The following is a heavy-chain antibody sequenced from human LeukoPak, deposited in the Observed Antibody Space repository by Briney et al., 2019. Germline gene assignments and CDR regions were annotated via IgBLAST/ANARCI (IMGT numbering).Heavy chain of an antibody. V-gene: IGHV3-30*18. CDR1: GFTFSSYG. D-gene: IGHD6-6*01. CDR3: AKDSGGSEYSSSYFDY. J-gene: IGHJ4*02. CDR2: ISYDGSNK. Sequence: PGGSLRLSCAASGFTFSSYGMHWVRQAPGKGLEWVAVISYDGSNKYYADSVKGRFTIFRDNSKNTLYLQMNSLRAEDTAVYYCAKDSGGSEYSSSYFDYWGQGTLVTVSS.